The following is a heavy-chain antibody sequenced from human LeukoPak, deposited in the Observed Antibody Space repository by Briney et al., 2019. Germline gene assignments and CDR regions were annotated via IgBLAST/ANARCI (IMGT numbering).Heavy chain of an antibody. CDR2: LRYDGSNK. J-gene: IGHJ4*02. CDR1: GFTFGSYG. Sequence: GGSLRLSFAASGFTFGSYGMHWVRQAPGKGLEWVALLRYDGSNKYYADSVKGRFTMSRDNAKNSLYLQSLFLQMNSLRAEDTAVYYCARAHYSSFDYWGQGTLVTVSS. CDR3: ARAHYSSFDY. V-gene: IGHV3-30*02. D-gene: IGHD6-13*01.